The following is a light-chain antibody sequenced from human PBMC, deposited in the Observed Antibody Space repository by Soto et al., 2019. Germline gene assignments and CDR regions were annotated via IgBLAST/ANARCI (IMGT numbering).Light chain of an antibody. CDR1: QLFSSN. CDR2: GVS. J-gene: IGKJ5*01. V-gene: IGKV3-15*01. CDR3: QQYNNWPRT. Sequence: EIVMMQSPATLSVSPGGSVTLSCRASQLFSSNLAWYQHKPGQAPRLLIYGVSTRDTGVPDRFSGSASGTEFTPTISSLQSEDFAVYYCQQYNNWPRTFGQGTRLEIK.